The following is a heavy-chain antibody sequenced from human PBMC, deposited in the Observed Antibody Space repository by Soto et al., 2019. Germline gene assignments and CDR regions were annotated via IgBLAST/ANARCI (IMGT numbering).Heavy chain of an antibody. D-gene: IGHD3-10*01. CDR1: GYIFTSYD. CDR3: ARGGSYYGSGKLVSGY. V-gene: IGHV1-8*01. CDR2: MNPNSGNT. J-gene: IGHJ4*02. Sequence: ASVKVSCKASGYIFTSYDSNWVRQATGQGLEWMGWMNPNSGNTGYAQKFQGRVTMTRNTSISTAYMELSSLRSEDTAVYYCARGGSYYGSGKLVSGYWGQGTLVTVSS.